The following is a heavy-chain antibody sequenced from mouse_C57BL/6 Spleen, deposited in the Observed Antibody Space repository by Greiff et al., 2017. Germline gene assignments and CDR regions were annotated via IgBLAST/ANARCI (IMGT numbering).Heavy chain of an antibody. V-gene: IGHV1-26*01. CDR3: ARSSMMVTTYYFDY. CDR1: GYTFTDYY. CDR2: INPNNGCT. J-gene: IGHJ2*01. Sequence: EVQLQQSGPELVKPGASVKISCKASGYTFTDYYMNWVKQSHGKSLAWIGDINPNNGCTRYNQKFKGKATLTVDKSSSTAYMELRSLTSEDSAVYYCARSSMMVTTYYFDYWGQGTTLTVSS. D-gene: IGHD2-3*01.